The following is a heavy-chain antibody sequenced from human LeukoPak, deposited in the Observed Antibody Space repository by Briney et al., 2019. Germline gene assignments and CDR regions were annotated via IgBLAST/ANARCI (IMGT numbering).Heavy chain of an antibody. Sequence: GGSLRLSCAASGFTFSSYVMSWVRQAPGKGLEWVSSISGSGGSTYYADSVKGRFTISRDNSKNTLYLQMSSLRADDTAVYYCAKRVYGDYAIFDYWGQGTLVTVSS. V-gene: IGHV3-23*01. D-gene: IGHD4-17*01. CDR2: ISGSGGST. CDR1: GFTFSSYV. CDR3: AKRVYGDYAIFDY. J-gene: IGHJ4*02.